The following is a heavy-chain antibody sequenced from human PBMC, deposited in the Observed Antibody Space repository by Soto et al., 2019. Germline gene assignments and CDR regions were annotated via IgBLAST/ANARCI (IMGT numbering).Heavy chain of an antibody. CDR2: INVVTGNT. Sequence: SVNVSCKASGGTYSIYAISCVLLAPGQRLEWMAWINVVTGNTEKSQNFQDRVTISRDTSASTVYMEVNSLRPDDTAVYYCAHSSGWYALDYWGQGAMVTVSS. V-gene: IGHV1-3*01. D-gene: IGHD6-19*01. J-gene: IGHJ4*02. CDR3: AHSSGWYALDY. CDR1: GGTYSIYA.